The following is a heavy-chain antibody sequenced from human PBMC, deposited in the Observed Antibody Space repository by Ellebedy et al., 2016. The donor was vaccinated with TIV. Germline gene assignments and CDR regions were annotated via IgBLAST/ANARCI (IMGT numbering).Heavy chain of an antibody. CDR3: ARRQITERTISEYNWFDP. Sequence: MPSETLSPTCTVSGGSIGSSSWNWIRQAPGKGLEWIGSIHHSGSTNYNPSLNSRVTISMNTSKNQFSLELSSVTAADAAVYYCARRQITERTISEYNWFDPWGQGTLVTVSS. D-gene: IGHD1-20*01. V-gene: IGHV4-59*08. CDR2: IHHSGST. J-gene: IGHJ5*02. CDR1: GGSIGSSS.